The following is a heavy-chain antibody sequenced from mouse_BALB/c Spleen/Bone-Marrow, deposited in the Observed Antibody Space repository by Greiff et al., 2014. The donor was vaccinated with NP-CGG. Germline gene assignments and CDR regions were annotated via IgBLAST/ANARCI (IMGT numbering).Heavy chain of an antibody. CDR3: AMITTGAWFAY. J-gene: IGHJ3*01. CDR1: GFNIKDTY. Sequence: DVKLVESGAELVKPGASVKLSCTASGFNIKDTYMHWVKQRPEQGLEWIGRIDPANGNTKYDPKFQGKATITADTSSNTAYLQLSSLTSEDTAVYYCAMITTGAWFAYWGQGTLVTVSA. V-gene: IGHV14-3*02. D-gene: IGHD2-4*01. CDR2: IDPANGNT.